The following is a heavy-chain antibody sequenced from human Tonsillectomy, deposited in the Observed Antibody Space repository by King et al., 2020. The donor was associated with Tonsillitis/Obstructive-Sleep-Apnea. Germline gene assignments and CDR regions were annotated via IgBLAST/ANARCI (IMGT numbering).Heavy chain of an antibody. D-gene: IGHD2-15*01. J-gene: IGHJ4*02. CDR1: VGSFSGYY. CDR2: INHSGST. Sequence: VQLQQWGAGLLKPSETLSLTCAVYVGSFSGYYWTWIRQPPGKGLEWIGVINHSGSTTYNPSLKRRVTISLDTSHNQFSLKLSSVTAADTAVYYCARGRGGGNHFDSWGQGTLVTVSS. V-gene: IGHV4-34*01. CDR3: ARGRGGGNHFDS.